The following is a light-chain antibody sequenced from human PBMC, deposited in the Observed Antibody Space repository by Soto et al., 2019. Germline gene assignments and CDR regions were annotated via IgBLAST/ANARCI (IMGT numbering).Light chain of an antibody. CDR3: SSYAGSNNYV. Sequence: QSVLTQPPSASGSPGQSVTFPCTGTSSDVGRYNYVSWYQQHPGKAPKLLIYEVTKRPSGVPDRFSASKSGNTASLTVSGLQAEDEADYYCSSYAGSNNYVFGTGTKVTVL. V-gene: IGLV2-8*01. CDR1: SSDVGRYNY. J-gene: IGLJ1*01. CDR2: EVT.